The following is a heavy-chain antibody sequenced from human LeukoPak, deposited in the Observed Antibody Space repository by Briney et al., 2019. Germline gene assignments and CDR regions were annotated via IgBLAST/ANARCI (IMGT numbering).Heavy chain of an antibody. CDR3: ARANYGDYYFGYYYYYMDV. V-gene: IGHV1-2*02. CDR1: GYTFTDYY. J-gene: IGHJ6*03. D-gene: IGHD4-17*01. Sequence: ASVKVSCKASGYTFTDYYIHWVRQAPGQGLEWMGWINPNSGTTNYAQKFQGRVTMTRDTSISTAYMELSRLRSDDTAVYYCARANYGDYYFGYYYYYMDVWGKGTTVTISS. CDR2: INPNSGTT.